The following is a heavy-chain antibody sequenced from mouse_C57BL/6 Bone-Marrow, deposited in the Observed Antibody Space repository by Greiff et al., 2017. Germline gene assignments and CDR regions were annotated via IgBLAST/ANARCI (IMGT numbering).Heavy chain of an antibody. D-gene: IGHD1-1*01. V-gene: IGHV1-76*01. Sequence: VQLQESGAELVRPGASVKLSCKASGYTFTDYYINWVKQRPGQGLEWIARIYPGSGNTYYNEKFKGKATLTAEKSSSTAYMQLSSLTSEDSAVYFCARTSYYYGRAPWYFDVWGTGTTVTVSS. CDR2: IYPGSGNT. CDR3: ARTSYYYGRAPWYFDV. J-gene: IGHJ1*03. CDR1: GYTFTDYY.